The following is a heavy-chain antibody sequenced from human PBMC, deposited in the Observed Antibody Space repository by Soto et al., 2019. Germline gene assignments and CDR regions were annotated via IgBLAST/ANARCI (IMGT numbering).Heavy chain of an antibody. CDR1: GGTFSSYT. CDR3: ASGLRYFDWADYYGMDV. J-gene: IGHJ6*02. V-gene: IGHV1-69*02. CDR2: IIPILGIA. D-gene: IGHD3-9*01. Sequence: QVQLVQSGAEVKKPGSSVKVSCNASGGTFSSYTISWVRQAPGQGLEWMGRIIPILGIANYAQKFQGRVTITADKSTSTAYMELSSLRSEDTAVYYCASGLRYFDWADYYGMDVWGQGTTVTVSS.